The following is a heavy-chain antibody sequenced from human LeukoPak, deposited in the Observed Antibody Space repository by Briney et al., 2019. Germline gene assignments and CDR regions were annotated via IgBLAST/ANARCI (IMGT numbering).Heavy chain of an antibody. J-gene: IGHJ4*02. CDR2: IYYSGST. CDR3: ARGRRLRAAITFDY. D-gene: IGHD2-2*02. CDR1: GGSVSSYY. Sequence: SETLSLTCTVSGGSVSSYYWSWIRQPPGKGLEWIGYIYYSGSTNYNPSLKSRVTISVDTSKNQFSLKLSSVTAADTAVYYCARGRRLRAAITFDYWGQGTLVTVSS. V-gene: IGHV4-59*02.